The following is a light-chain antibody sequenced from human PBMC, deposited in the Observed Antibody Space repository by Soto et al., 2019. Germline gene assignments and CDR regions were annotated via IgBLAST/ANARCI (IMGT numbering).Light chain of an antibody. J-gene: IGLJ1*01. CDR1: GSDVGSYNL. CDR3: CSYAGSFYV. CDR2: EVS. Sequence: QSVLTQPASVSGSPGQSITISCTGTGSDVGSYNLVSWYQQHPGKAPKLMIYEVSKRPSGVSNRFSGSKSGNTASLTISWLQAEDEADYYCCSYAGSFYVFGTGTKVTVL. V-gene: IGLV2-23*02.